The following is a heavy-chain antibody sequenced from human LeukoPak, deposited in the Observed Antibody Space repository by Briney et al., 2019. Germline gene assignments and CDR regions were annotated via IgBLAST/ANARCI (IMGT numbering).Heavy chain of an antibody. D-gene: IGHD6-19*01. J-gene: IGHJ4*02. CDR1: GYTFTSYY. CDR3: ASGQYSSGNEPTTDY. CDR2: INPSGGST. V-gene: IGHV1-46*01. Sequence: ASVKVSCKASGYTFTSYYMHWVRQAPGQGLEWMGIINPSGGSTSYAQKFQGRVTMTRDTSTSTVYMELSSLRSEDTAAYYCASGQYSSGNEPTTDYWGQGTLVTVSS.